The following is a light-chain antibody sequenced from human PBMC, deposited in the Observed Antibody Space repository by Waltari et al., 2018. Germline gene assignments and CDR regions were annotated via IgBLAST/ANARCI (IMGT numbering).Light chain of an antibody. CDR2: KAS. CDR3: QQYATSWS. CDR1: QKINNW. Sequence: DIQMTQSPSTLSASVGGRVTITCRASQKINNWVTWYQQKPGNAPKLLIYKASTLENGVPSRFSGSGFGTEFTLTISSLQPDDSATYYCQQYATSWSFGQGTKVEIK. V-gene: IGKV1-5*03. J-gene: IGKJ1*01.